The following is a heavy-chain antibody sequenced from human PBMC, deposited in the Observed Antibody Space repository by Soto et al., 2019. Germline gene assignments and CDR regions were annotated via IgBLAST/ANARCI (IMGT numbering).Heavy chain of an antibody. CDR2: IIPIFGTA. J-gene: IGHJ4*02. CDR1: GGTFSSYA. D-gene: IGHD3-22*01. CDR3: ARDLRYYYDSSGYYYRPYY. Sequence: QVQLVQSGAEVKKPGSSVKVSCKASGGTFSSYAISWVRQAPGQGLEWMGGIIPIFGTANYAQKFQGRVTITADESTSTAYMELSSLRSEDTAVYYCARDLRYYYDSSGYYYRPYYWGQETLVTVSS. V-gene: IGHV1-69*01.